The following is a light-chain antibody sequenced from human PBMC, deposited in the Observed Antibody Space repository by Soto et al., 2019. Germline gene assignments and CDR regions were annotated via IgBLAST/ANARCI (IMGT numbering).Light chain of an antibody. J-gene: IGLJ3*02. Sequence: QSVLAQPASVSGSPGQSITIYCTATSSDIDTDKYVSWYQQHPGKAPKLMIFEVTNRPSGVSNRFSGSKSANTASLIISGLQAEDEANYYCGSYTTSSTLVFGGGTKLTVL. CDR1: SSDIDTDKY. V-gene: IGLV2-14*01. CDR2: EVT. CDR3: GSYTTSSTLV.